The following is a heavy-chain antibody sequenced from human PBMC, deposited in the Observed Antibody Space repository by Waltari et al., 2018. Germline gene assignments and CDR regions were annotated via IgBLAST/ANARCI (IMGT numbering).Heavy chain of an antibody. CDR1: GGSFSGYY. V-gene: IGHV4-34*01. J-gene: IGHJ3*02. CDR3: ARDRGLRRLSTFEI. D-gene: IGHD3-16*02. CDR2: INHSGST. Sequence: QVQLQQWGAGLLKPSETLSLTCAVYGGSFSGYYWSWIRQPPGKGLEWIGEINHSGSTNHNPSLKSRITISVVTSKSQFSLKLSSVTAADTAVYYCARDRGLRRLSTFEIWGQGTMVTVSS.